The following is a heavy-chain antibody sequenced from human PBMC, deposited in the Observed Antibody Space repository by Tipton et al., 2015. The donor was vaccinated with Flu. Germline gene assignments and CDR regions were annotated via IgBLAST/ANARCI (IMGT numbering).Heavy chain of an antibody. CDR2: IYYSGNT. V-gene: IGHV4-39*07. J-gene: IGHJ3*02. D-gene: IGHD3-22*01. Sequence: TLSLTCTVSGGSISSSSYYWGWIRQPPGKGLEWIGGIYYSGNTHYNPSLKSRVTISVDTSKNQFSLQLSSVTAADMAVYYCARDGFITMIVVVTPGAFDIWGQGTMVTVSS. CDR3: ARDGFITMIVVVTPGAFDI. CDR1: GGSISSSSYY.